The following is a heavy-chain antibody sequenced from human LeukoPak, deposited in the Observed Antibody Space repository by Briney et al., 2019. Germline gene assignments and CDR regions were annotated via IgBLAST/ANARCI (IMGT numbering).Heavy chain of an antibody. Sequence: ASVKVSCKASGYTFTSYAMHWVRQAPGQRLEWMGWINASNGNTKYSQKFQGRVTITRDTSASTAYMELSSLRSEDTAVYYCARGATRGNWFDPWGQGTLVTVSS. J-gene: IGHJ5*02. CDR2: INASNGNT. CDR3: ARGATRGNWFDP. CDR1: GYTFTSYA. D-gene: IGHD1-26*01. V-gene: IGHV1-3*01.